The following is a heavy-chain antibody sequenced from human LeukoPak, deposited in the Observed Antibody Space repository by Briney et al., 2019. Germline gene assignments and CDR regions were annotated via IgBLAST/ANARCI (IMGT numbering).Heavy chain of an antibody. V-gene: IGHV3-33*01. Sequence: QPGGSLRLSCAASGFTFSSYGMHWVRQAPGKGLEWVAVIWYDGSHKYYADSVKGRFTISRDNSKNTLHLQMNSLRAEDTAVYYCARDLLLWFGELSGDSDYWGQGTLATVSS. CDR3: ARDLLLWFGELSGDSDY. J-gene: IGHJ4*02. D-gene: IGHD3-10*01. CDR1: GFTFSSYG. CDR2: IWYDGSHK.